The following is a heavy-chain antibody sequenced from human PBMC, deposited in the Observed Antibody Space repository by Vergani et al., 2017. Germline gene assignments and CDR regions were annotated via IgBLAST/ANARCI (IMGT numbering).Heavy chain of an antibody. CDR3: ARGLAAAGSNYYYGMDV. V-gene: IGHV4-31*03. J-gene: IGHJ6*02. CDR2: IYYSGST. Sequence: QVQLQESGPGLVKPSQTLSLTCTVSGGSISSGGYYWGWIRPHPGKGLEGIGYIYYSGSTYYNPSLKSRVTRSVDTSKDQFSLKLSSVTAADTAVYYCARGLAAAGSNYYYGMDVWGQGTTVTVSS. D-gene: IGHD6-13*01. CDR1: GGSISSGGYY.